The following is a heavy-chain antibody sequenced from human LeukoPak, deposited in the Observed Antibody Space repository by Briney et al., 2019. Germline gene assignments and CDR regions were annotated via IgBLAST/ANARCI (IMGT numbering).Heavy chain of an antibody. Sequence: SETLSLTCAVYGGSFSGYYWSWIRQPPGKGLEWIGEINHSGSTNYNPSLKGRVTISVDTSKNQFSLKLSSVTAADTAVYYCASMAVAGTDYWGQGTLVTVSS. CDR3: ASMAVAGTDY. J-gene: IGHJ4*02. D-gene: IGHD6-19*01. CDR2: INHSGST. CDR1: GGSFSGYY. V-gene: IGHV4-34*01.